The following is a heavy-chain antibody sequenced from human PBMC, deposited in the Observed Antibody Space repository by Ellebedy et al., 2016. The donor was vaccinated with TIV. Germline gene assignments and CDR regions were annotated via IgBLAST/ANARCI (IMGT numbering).Heavy chain of an antibody. D-gene: IGHD3-10*01. CDR3: ARDWQTSGSGSYHIDS. V-gene: IGHV3-11*04. J-gene: IGHJ4*02. CDR2: ISGSGRAI. CDR1: GFTFSDYY. Sequence: GESLKISCAASGFTFSDYYMTWIRQAPGKGLECVSFISGSGRAIYHVDSVKGRFTISRDNAKNSLYLQMNNLRAEDTAVYYCARDWQTSGSGSYHIDSWGQGTLVTVSS.